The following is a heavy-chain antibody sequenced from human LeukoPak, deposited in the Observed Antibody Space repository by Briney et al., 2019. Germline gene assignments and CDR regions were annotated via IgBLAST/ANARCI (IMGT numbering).Heavy chain of an antibody. D-gene: IGHD1-26*01. V-gene: IGHV4-38-2*01. Sequence: SETLSLTCAVSGYSISSGYDWGWIRQPPGKGLEWIGSIYYSGSTYYNPSLKTRVIISVDTSKNQFSLKLSSVTAADTAVYYCARHLRSGSYNYYYYYMDVWGKGTTVTVSS. CDR3: ARHLRSGSYNYYYYYMDV. J-gene: IGHJ6*03. CDR2: IYYSGST. CDR1: GYSISSGYD.